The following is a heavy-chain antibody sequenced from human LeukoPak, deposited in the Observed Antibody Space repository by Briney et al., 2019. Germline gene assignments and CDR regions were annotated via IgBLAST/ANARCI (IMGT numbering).Heavy chain of an antibody. CDR2: ISSSGSTI. CDR1: GFTFSSYE. Sequence: GGSLRLSCAASGFTFSSYEMNWVRQAPGKGLEWVSYISSSGSTIYYADSVKGRFTISRDNAKNSLYLQMNSLRAEDTAVYYCARDRMDYEADYWGQGTLVTVSS. J-gene: IGHJ4*02. V-gene: IGHV3-48*03. CDR3: ARDRMDYEADY. D-gene: IGHD4-17*01.